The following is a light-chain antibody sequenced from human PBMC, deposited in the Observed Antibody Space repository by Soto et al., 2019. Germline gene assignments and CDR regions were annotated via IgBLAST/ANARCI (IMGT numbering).Light chain of an antibody. Sequence: LVMTQSPDTLSVSPGERATLSCRASQSVSSNLAWYQQQPAQAPRLLIYCASTRATGLPVRFSGSGSGTAFTPPTSRLQSEDFAVYYCQQYNKWTSRTFGQGTKVDIK. V-gene: IGKV3-15*01. CDR2: CAS. CDR3: QQYNKWTSRT. CDR1: QSVSSN. J-gene: IGKJ1*01.